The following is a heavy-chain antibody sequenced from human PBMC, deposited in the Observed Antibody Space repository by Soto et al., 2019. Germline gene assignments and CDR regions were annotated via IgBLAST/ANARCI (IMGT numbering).Heavy chain of an antibody. Sequence: PVKVSCKASGGTFSCYAISWVRQAPGQGLEWMGGIIPIFGTANYAQKFQGRVTITADESTSTAYMELSSVTAADTAVYYCARSAAAQNYYGSGSYRAHNYGMDVWGQGTTVTVSS. V-gene: IGHV1-69*13. D-gene: IGHD3-10*01. CDR2: IIPIFGTA. J-gene: IGHJ6*02. CDR3: ARSAAAQNYYGSGSYRAHNYGMDV. CDR1: GGTFSCYA.